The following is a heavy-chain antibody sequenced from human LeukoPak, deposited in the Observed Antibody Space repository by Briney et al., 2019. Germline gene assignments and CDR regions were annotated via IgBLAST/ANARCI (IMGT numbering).Heavy chain of an antibody. V-gene: IGHV5-51*01. J-gene: IGHJ4*02. CDR1: GYSFSSYW. CDR2: IYPGDSDA. Sequence: GESLKISCKGSGYSFSSYWIAWVRQMPGKGLEWMGIIYPGDSDATYSPSFQGQVTISADKSISTAYLQWNSLKASDTAMYFCARRRSSTLIDYWGQGTLVTVSS. D-gene: IGHD3-10*01. CDR3: ARRRSSTLIDY.